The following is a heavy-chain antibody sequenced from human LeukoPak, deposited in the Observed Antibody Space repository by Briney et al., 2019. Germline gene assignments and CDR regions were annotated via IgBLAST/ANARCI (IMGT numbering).Heavy chain of an antibody. Sequence: PGGSLRLSCAASGFTFSSYDMHWVRQATGKGLEWVSAIGTAGDTYYPGSVKGRFTISRENAKNSLYLQMNSLRAGDTAVYYCAREVYGSSGYPPPPNYGMDVWGQGTTVTVSS. V-gene: IGHV3-13*04. CDR1: GFTFSSYD. D-gene: IGHD3-22*01. CDR2: IGTAGDT. J-gene: IGHJ6*02. CDR3: AREVYGSSGYPPPPNYGMDV.